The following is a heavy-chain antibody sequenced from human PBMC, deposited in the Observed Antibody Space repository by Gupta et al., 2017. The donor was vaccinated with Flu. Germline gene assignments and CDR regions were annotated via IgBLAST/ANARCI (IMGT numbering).Heavy chain of an antibody. CDR3: ASQSPVCSGGSCLSIALSYAMDV. D-gene: IGHD2-15*01. CDR1: CDTFTGYY. J-gene: IGHJ6*01. Sequence: QVPRVQSGAEVMTPGGSGRLSCKTSCDTFTGYYLHWVRKARGQGLEWRGWSIHVIGSSRYTQNLQGRVAMTRDTSKTTIFMELSALKSDDTAFYYCASQSPVCSGGSCLSIALSYAMDVWGQGTTVTVSS. V-gene: IGHV1-2*02. CDR2: SIHVIGSS.